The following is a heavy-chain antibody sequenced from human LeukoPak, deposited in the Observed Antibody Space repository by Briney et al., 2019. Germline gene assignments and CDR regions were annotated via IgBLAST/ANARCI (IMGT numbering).Heavy chain of an antibody. Sequence: PSETLSLTCAVYGGSFSGYYWSWIRQPPGKGLEWIGEINHSGSTNYNPSLKSRVTISVDTSKNQFSLKLSSVTAADTAVYYCARGQHYCGSGSECYMDVWGKGTTVTVSS. CDR3: ARGQHYCGSGSECYMDV. D-gene: IGHD3-10*01. CDR1: GGSFSGYY. J-gene: IGHJ6*03. V-gene: IGHV4-34*01. CDR2: INHSGST.